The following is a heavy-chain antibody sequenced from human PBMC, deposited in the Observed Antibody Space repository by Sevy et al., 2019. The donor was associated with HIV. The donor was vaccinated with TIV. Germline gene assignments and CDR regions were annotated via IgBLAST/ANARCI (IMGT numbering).Heavy chain of an antibody. CDR2: INPSTGGT. V-gene: IGHV1-2*02. CDR3: ARELDDFWSGYQY. Sequence: VSVKVSCKASGYSFTGYFLHWLRQAPGQGLEWMGWINPSTGGTMSAQNFQGRVTMTRDTSISTAYMQLSGLKSDDTAVYYCARELDDFWSGYQYWGQGSLVTVSS. CDR1: GYSFTGYF. J-gene: IGHJ4*02. D-gene: IGHD3-3*01.